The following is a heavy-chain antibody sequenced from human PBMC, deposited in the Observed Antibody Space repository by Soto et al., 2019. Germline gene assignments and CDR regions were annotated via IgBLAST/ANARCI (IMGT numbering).Heavy chain of an antibody. CDR3: ARGYCSSTSCYHARYYYYYYGMDV. CDR1: GGSISSGGYY. Sequence: SETLSLTCTVSGGSISSGGYYWSWIRQHPGKDLEWIGYIYYSGSTYYNPSLKSRVTISVDTSKNQFSLKLSSVTAADTAVYYCARGYCSSTSCYHARYYYYYYGMDVWGQGTTVTVSS. J-gene: IGHJ6*02. V-gene: IGHV4-31*03. CDR2: IYYSGST. D-gene: IGHD2-2*01.